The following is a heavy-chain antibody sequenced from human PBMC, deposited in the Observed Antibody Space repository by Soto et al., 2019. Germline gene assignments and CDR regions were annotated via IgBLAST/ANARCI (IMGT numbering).Heavy chain of an antibody. J-gene: IGHJ4*02. V-gene: IGHV3-53*02. D-gene: IGHD6-6*01. CDR2: IYSGGSI. CDR1: GFTISSNY. Sequence: EVQLVETGGGLIQPGGSLRLSCVASGFTISSNYMTWVRQAPGKGLEWVSVIYSGGSIYYADFVKGRFTISRDNSKNTVYIQMNSLRAEDTAVYYCASGLSSISTRRPLDYWGQGTLVTVSS. CDR3: ASGLSSISTRRPLDY.